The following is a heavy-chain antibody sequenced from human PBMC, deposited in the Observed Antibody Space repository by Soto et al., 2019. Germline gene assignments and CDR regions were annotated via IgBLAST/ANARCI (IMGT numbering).Heavy chain of an antibody. V-gene: IGHV3-30-3*01. CDR2: ISYDGSNK. J-gene: IGHJ6*02. Sequence: QVQLVESGGGVVQPGRSLRLSCAASGFTFSSYAMHWVRQAPGKGLEWVAVISYDGSNKYYADSVKGRFTISRDNSKNTLYLQMNSLRAEDTAVYYCARDPGAITIFGVVTRHDYYYYGMDVWGQGTTVTVSS. CDR1: GFTFSSYA. D-gene: IGHD3-3*01. CDR3: ARDPGAITIFGVVTRHDYYYYGMDV.